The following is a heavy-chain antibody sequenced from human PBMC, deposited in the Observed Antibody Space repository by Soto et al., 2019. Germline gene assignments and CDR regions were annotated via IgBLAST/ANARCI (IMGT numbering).Heavy chain of an antibody. V-gene: IGHV3-23*01. J-gene: IGHJ5*02. D-gene: IGHD1-7*01. CDR3: AKCIQVNWNYDAFRSGGYWFDP. CDR2: ITASGGTT. CDR1: GFTFSSYS. Sequence: PGGSLRLSCAASGFTFSSYSMSWVRQAPGKGLEWVSHITASGGTTYYADSVKGRFTISRDSSRSTLYLQMNSLRAEDTALYYCAKCIQVNWNYDAFRSGGYWFDPWGQGTQVTVSS.